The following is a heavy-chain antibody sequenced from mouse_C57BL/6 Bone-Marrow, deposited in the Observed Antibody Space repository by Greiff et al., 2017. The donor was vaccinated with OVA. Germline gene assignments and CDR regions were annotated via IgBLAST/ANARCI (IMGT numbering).Heavy chain of an antibody. V-gene: IGHV1-63*01. CDR3: ATSNPGEYFYV. J-gene: IGHJ1*03. CDR2: IYPGGGYT. Sequence: VQLQQSGAELVRPGTSVKMSCKASGYTFTNYWIGWAKQRPGHGLEWIGVIYPGGGYTNYNEKFKSKATLTADKSSSTAYLQFSSLTSEDSAIYYCATSNPGEYFYVWGTGTTVTVSS. D-gene: IGHD2-5*01. CDR1: GYTFTNYW.